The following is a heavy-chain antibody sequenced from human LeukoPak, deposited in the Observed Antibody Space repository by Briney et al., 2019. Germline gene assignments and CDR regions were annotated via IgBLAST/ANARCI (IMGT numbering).Heavy chain of an antibody. CDR2: IRYDGSNK. Sequence: GGSLRLSCAASGFTFSSYGMHWVRQAPGKGLEWVAFIRYDGSNKYYADSVEGRFTISRDNSKNTLYLQMNSLRAEDTAAYYCAKDGTYYYDSSGYSFDYWGQGTLVTVSS. CDR3: AKDGTYYYDSSGYSFDY. CDR1: GFTFSSYG. V-gene: IGHV3-30*02. D-gene: IGHD3-22*01. J-gene: IGHJ4*02.